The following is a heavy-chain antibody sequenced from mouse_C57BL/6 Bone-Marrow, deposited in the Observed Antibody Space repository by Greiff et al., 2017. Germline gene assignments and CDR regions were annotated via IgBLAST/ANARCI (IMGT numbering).Heavy chain of an antibody. CDR1: GFTFSSYA. D-gene: IGHD1-1*02. CDR2: ISDGGSYT. V-gene: IGHV5-4*03. Sequence: DVKLVESGGGLVKPGGSLKLSCAASGFTFSSYAMSWVRQTPEKRLEWVATISDGGSYTYYPDNVKGRFTISRDTAKNNQSLQMRYLKSEDTAMYYCASDKDYGYYYAMDYWGQGTSVTVSS. CDR3: ASDKDYGYYYAMDY. J-gene: IGHJ4*01.